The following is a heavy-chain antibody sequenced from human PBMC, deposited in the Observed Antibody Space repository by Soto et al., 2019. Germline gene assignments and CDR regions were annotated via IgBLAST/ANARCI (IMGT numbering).Heavy chain of an antibody. CDR3: ARQNYYGSGSYYNDQGSYGMDV. V-gene: IGHV3-33*01. Sequence: GGSLRLSCAASGFTFSSYGMHWVRQAPGKGLEWVAVIWYDGSNKYYADSVKGRFTISRDNSKNTLYLQMNSLRAEDTAVYYCARQNYYGSGSYYNDQGSYGMDVWGQGTTVTVSS. J-gene: IGHJ6*02. CDR2: IWYDGSNK. CDR1: GFTFSSYG. D-gene: IGHD3-10*01.